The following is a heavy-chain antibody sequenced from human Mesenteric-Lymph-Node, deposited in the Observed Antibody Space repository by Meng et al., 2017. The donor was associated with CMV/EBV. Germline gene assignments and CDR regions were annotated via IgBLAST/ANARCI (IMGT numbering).Heavy chain of an antibody. Sequence: GSLRLSCAVYGGSFSGYYWSWIRQPPGKGLEWIGEINHSGSTNYNPSLKSRVTISVDTSKNQFSLKLSSVTAADTAVYYCARGRYCSSTSCYIWWFDPWGQGTLVTVSS. CDR1: GGSFSGYY. CDR3: ARGRYCSSTSCYIWWFDP. D-gene: IGHD2-2*02. CDR2: INHSGST. J-gene: IGHJ5*02. V-gene: IGHV4-34*01.